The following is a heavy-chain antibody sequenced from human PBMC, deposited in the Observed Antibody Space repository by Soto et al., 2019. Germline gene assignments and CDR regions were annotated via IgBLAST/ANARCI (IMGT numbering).Heavy chain of an antibody. J-gene: IGHJ1*01. CDR2: IIPIFGTT. V-gene: IGHV1-69*12. D-gene: IGHD1-26*01. CDR3: ARIPRYSFPTSDPLDN. CDR1: GGTFNTYT. Sequence: QVQLVQSGTDVKKPGSSVTVSCKASGGTFNTYTFSWVRQAPGQGLEWMGSIIPIFGTTHYAQSFQGRLSITAYQSSTTTYLELRSLTSHDTALYYCARIPRYSFPTSDPLDNWGQGTLVTVSS.